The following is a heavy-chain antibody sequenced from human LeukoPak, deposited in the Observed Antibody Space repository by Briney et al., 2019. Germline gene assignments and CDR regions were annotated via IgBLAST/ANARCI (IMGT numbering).Heavy chain of an antibody. V-gene: IGHV1-69*04. J-gene: IGHJ3*02. D-gene: IGHD4-23*01. CDR2: IIPILGIA. CDR3: ARAEPHYGGNSGAAFDI. Sequence: SVKVSCKASGGTFSSYAISWVRQAPGQGLEWMGRIIPILGIANYAQKFQGRGTITADKSTSTAYMELSSLRSEDTAVYYCARAEPHYGGNSGAAFDIWGQGTMVTVSS. CDR1: GGTFSSYA.